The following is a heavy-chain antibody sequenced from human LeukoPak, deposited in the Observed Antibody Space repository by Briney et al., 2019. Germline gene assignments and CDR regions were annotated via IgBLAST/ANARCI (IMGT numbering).Heavy chain of an antibody. Sequence: SETLSLTCTVSGDSISHSYWSWIRQPPGKGLEWMGYIYYSGSTDYNPSLKSRVTILVDTSKNQFSLKLSSVTAADTAVYYCARAPYNWNDYAFDIWGQGTMVTVSS. CDR1: GDSISHSY. CDR3: ARAPYNWNDYAFDI. CDR2: IYYSGST. J-gene: IGHJ3*02. D-gene: IGHD1-20*01. V-gene: IGHV4-59*08.